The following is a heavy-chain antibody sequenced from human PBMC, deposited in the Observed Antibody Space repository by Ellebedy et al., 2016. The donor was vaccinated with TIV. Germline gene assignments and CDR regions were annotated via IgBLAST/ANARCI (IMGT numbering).Heavy chain of an antibody. J-gene: IGHJ4*02. CDR2: LTGSGDST. CDR3: AKETGSGWYEPFDY. CDR1: GFTFSNCG. V-gene: IGHV3-23*01. Sequence: PGGSLRLSCAASGFTFSNCGMNRVRKAPGKGLEWVSALTGSGDSTYYADSVKGRYTIFRDKSKNTLYLQMNSLRAEDTDLYYCAKETGSGWYEPFDYWGQGTLVTVSS. D-gene: IGHD6-19*01.